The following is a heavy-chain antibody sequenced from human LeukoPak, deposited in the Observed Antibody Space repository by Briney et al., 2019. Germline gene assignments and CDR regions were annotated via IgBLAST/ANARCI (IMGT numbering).Heavy chain of an antibody. CDR2: IYYSGST. V-gene: IGHV4-59*12. J-gene: IGHJ4*02. CDR3: ARKSPPWIQLWLQGCYFDY. D-gene: IGHD5-18*01. CDR1: AGSISLYNTYY. Sequence: SETLSLTCTVSAGSISLYNTYYWNWIRQSPGKGLEWIGYIYYSGSTSYNPSLKSRVTISVDTSKNQFSLKLSSVTAADTAVYYCARKSPPWIQLWLQGCYFDYWGQGTLVTVSS.